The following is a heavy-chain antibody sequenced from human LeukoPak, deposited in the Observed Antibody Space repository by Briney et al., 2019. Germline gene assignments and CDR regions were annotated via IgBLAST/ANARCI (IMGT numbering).Heavy chain of an antibody. V-gene: IGHV1-2*02. D-gene: IGHD3-22*01. Sequence: ASVKVSCKASGGTFSSYAISWVRQAPGQGLEWMGWINPNSGGTNYAQKFQGRVTMTRDTSISTAYMELSRLRSDDTAVYYCASTRRYYDSSGSHDYWGQGTLVTVSS. CDR1: GGTFSSYA. CDR3: ASTRRYYDSSGSHDY. J-gene: IGHJ4*02. CDR2: INPNSGGT.